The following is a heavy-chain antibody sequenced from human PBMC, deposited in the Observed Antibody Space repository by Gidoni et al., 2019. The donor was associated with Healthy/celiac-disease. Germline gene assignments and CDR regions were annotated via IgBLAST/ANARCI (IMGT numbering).Heavy chain of an antibody. CDR2: IIPNVGTA. Sequence: QVQLVQSGAEVKKPGSSVKVSCKASGGPFRSYAISWVRQAPGQGLEWMGGIIPNVGTANYAQKFQGRVTITADKSTSTAYMELSSLRSEDTAVYYCARDFVYCSSTSCLSDVWGQGTTVTVSS. D-gene: IGHD2-2*01. V-gene: IGHV1-69*06. J-gene: IGHJ6*02. CDR1: GGPFRSYA. CDR3: ARDFVYCSSTSCLSDV.